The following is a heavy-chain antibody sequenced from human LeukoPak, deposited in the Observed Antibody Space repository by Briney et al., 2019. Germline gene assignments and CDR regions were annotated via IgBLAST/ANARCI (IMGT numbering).Heavy chain of an antibody. CDR2: IYYSGST. J-gene: IGHJ6*03. CDR3: AGHKDYYYSYMDV. V-gene: IGHV4-39*01. Sequence: SETLSLTCSVSGDSISTSSYYWGWIRQPPGKGLEWIGTIYYSGSTYYNPSLTSRVTISVDTSKNQFSLKLSSMTAADTAVYYCAGHKDYYYSYMDVWGKGTTVTISS. CDR1: GDSISTSSYY.